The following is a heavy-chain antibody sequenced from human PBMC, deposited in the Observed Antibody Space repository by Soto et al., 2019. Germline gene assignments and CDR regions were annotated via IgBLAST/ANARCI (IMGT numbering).Heavy chain of an antibody. CDR2: ISHSGSA. J-gene: IGHJ2*01. CDR3: AGGSGYYGSGSRFWFFDL. V-gene: IGHV4-34*01. Sequence: QVQLQQWGAGLLKPSETLSLTCAVYGGPFSGYYWSWIRQPPGKGLGWIGEISHSGSANYNPSLKSRVTLSVDTSKHQFSLKLNSVTAADTAVYYCAGGSGYYGSGSRFWFFDLWGRGTLVTVSS. D-gene: IGHD3-10*01. CDR1: GGPFSGYY.